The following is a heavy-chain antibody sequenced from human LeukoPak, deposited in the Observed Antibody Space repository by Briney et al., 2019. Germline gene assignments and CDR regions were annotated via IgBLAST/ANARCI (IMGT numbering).Heavy chain of an antibody. J-gene: IGHJ3*02. CDR1: GFTFSSYG. CDR3: AKDPTDAFDI. V-gene: IGHV3-30*18. Sequence: GGSLRLSCAASGFTFSSYGMHWVRQAPGKGLDWVAVISYVGSNKYYADSVKGRFTISRDNSKNTLNLQMNSLRAEDTAVYYCAKDPTDAFDIWGQGTMVTVSS. CDR2: ISYVGSNK.